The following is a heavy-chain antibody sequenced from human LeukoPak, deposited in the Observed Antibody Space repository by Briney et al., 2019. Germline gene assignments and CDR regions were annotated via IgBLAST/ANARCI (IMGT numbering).Heavy chain of an antibody. J-gene: IGHJ4*02. V-gene: IGHV4-61*05. D-gene: IGHD1-26*01. Sequence: SETLSLTCTVSGGSISSSSYYWGWIRQPPGEGLQWIGYVFYSGPTNYDASLRSRVAISVDRSKNQFSLKLTSVSAADTAVYYCAGRSARYFDSWGQGTLVTVSS. CDR2: VFYSGPT. CDR1: GGSISSSSYY. CDR3: AGRSARYFDS.